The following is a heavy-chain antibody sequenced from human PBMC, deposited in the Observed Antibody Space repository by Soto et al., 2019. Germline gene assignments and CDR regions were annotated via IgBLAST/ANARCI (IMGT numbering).Heavy chain of an antibody. CDR3: TRDQVSRAIWELLTTFEF. V-gene: IGHV3-21*04. J-gene: IGHJ4*02. Sequence: AGSLRLSCAASGFTFSDYIMNWVRQAPGKGLEWVAAIGRSGTYKYYADSVKGRFTLSRDNAKNSLFLEMDSLRAEDTAVYYCTRDQVSRAIWELLTTFEFWGQGTLVTVSS. CDR2: IGRSGTYK. CDR1: GFTFSDYI. D-gene: IGHD1-26*01.